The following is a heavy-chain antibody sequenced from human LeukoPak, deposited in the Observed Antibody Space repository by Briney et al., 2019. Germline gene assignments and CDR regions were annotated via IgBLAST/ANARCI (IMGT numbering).Heavy chain of an antibody. D-gene: IGHD5-12*01. CDR2: IRSQTAGGTT. J-gene: IGHJ6*02. V-gene: IGHV3-15*07. Sequence: GGSLRLSCAVSGLTLSNVWKNWVRQAPGKGLEWVGRIRSQTAGGTTDFAAPVKGRFSISRDDSKNSLYLQMNSLTSEDTAVYYCARLKRPYSSSYGMDVWGQGTTVTVSS. CDR3: ARLKRPYSSSYGMDV. CDR1: GLTLSNVW.